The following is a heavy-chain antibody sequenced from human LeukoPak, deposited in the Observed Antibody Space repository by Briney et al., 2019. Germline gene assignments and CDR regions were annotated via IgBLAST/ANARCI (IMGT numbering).Heavy chain of an antibody. CDR2: VYYTGTS. CDR3: ARYSNHVDYFDS. Sequence: SETLSLTCTVSGDSVSSHYWSWIRQPPGKGLEWIAYVYYTGTSNYNPSLKSRVTISIDTSKNPFSLKLISVTAADTAVYYCARYSNHVDYFDSWGQGTLVTVSS. V-gene: IGHV4-59*02. J-gene: IGHJ4*02. CDR1: GDSVSSHY. D-gene: IGHD4-11*01.